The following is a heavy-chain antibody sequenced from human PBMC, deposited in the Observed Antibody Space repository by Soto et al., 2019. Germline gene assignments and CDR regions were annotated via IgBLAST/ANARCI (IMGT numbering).Heavy chain of an antibody. J-gene: IGHJ4*02. V-gene: IGHV3-7*03. D-gene: IGHD2-2*02. Sequence: GGSLRLSCAASGFTFSIYWMSWVRQSPGKGLEWVANIKQDGSEKYYVDSVKGRFTISRDNAKNSLYLQMNSPRAEDTAVYYCARERGYCSSTRCDIADYCGQG. CDR2: IKQDGSEK. CDR1: GFTFSIYW. CDR3: ARERGYCSSTRCDIADY.